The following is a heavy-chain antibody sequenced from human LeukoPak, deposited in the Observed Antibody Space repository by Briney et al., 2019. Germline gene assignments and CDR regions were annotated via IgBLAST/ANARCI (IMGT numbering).Heavy chain of an antibody. V-gene: IGHV3-33*01. J-gene: IGHJ4*02. CDR2: IWHDGSKQ. CDR1: GFSFSKYG. Sequence: GGSLRLSCTASGFSFSKYGMHWVRQAPGKGLEWVAVIWHDGSKQHYADSVKGRFTISRDNSKNTLYLQMNSLRAEDTAVYYCARWNLGSDYWGQGTLVTVSS. CDR3: ARWNLGSDY. D-gene: IGHD1-1*01.